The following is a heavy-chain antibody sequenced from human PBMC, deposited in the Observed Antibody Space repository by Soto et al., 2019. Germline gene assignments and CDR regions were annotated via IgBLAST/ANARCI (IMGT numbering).Heavy chain of an antibody. D-gene: IGHD2-15*01. J-gene: IGHJ4*03. V-gene: IGHV4-34*01. Sequence: QVQLQQWGAGLLKPSETLSLTCAVYGTSFSDYFWTWIRQPPGKGLEWLGEISHTGSSNYNPSLKNRVVISIDTSKNQFALTLSSVTAADTAVYYCARKTGGGNFDSWGHGNLVTVSS. CDR2: ISHTGSS. CDR3: ARKTGGGNFDS. CDR1: GTSFSDYF.